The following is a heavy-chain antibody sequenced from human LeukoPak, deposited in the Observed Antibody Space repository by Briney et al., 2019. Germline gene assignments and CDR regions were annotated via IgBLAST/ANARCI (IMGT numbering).Heavy chain of an antibody. CDR2: ISGSGGST. J-gene: IGHJ5*02. Sequence: GGSLRLSCAASGFTFSSYAMSWVRQAPGKGLEWVSAISGSGGSTYYADSVKGRFTISRDNSKNTLYLQMNSLRAEDTAVYYCAVRDSSSWYNWFDPWGQGTLVTVSS. CDR1: GFTFSSYA. D-gene: IGHD6-13*01. CDR3: AVRDSSSWYNWFDP. V-gene: IGHV3-23*01.